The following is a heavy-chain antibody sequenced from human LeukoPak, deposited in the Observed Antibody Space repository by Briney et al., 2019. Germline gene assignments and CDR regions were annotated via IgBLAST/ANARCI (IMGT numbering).Heavy chain of an antibody. D-gene: IGHD6-6*01. CDR1: GFTFNSYS. CDR3: ARQAARPYDH. Sequence: PGGSLRLSCAASGFTFNSYSMHWVRQAPGKGLEWVAVISYDGSNKYYADSVKGRFTISRDNSKNTLYLQMNSLRTEDTAVFYCARQAARPYDHWGQGTLVTVSS. CDR2: ISYDGSNK. J-gene: IGHJ4*02. V-gene: IGHV3-30-3*01.